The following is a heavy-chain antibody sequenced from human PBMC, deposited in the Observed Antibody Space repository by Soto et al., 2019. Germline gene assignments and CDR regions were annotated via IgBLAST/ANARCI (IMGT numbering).Heavy chain of an antibody. V-gene: IGHV1-18*01. CDR2: ISAYNGNT. CDR3: AGDHYDYIWGSYPPPFDY. D-gene: IGHD3-16*02. CDR1: GYTFTSYG. J-gene: IGHJ4*02. Sequence: QVQLVQSGAEVKKPGASVKVSCKASGYTFTSYGISWVRQAPGQGLEWMGWISAYNGNTNYAQKLQGRVTMTTDTSTSTAYMELRSLRSDDTAVYYCAGDHYDYIWGSYPPPFDYWGQGTLVTVSS.